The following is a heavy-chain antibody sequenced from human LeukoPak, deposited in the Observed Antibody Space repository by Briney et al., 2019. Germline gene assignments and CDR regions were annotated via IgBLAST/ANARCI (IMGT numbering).Heavy chain of an antibody. D-gene: IGHD2-8*02. V-gene: IGHV4-34*01. J-gene: IGHJ4*02. CDR1: GGSFSGYY. CDR2: INHSGST. Sequence: PSETLSLXCAAYGGSFSGYYWSWIRQPPGKGLEWIGEINHSGSTNYNPSLKSRVTISVDTSKNQFSLKLSSVTAADTAVYYCAAVGSGTGAFDYWGQGTLVTVSS. CDR3: AAVGSGTGAFDY.